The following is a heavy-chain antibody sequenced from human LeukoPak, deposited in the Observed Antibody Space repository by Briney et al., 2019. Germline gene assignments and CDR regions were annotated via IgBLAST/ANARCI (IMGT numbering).Heavy chain of an antibody. D-gene: IGHD1-26*01. CDR3: ASGSYYGANYYYYYMDV. CDR2: VIPIFGTA. Sequence: EASVKVSFKASGATFSSYAYSWVRQGPGQGLEWMGGVIPIFGTANYAQKFQGRVTITTDESTSTAYMELSSLRSEDTAVYYCASGSYYGANYYYYYMDVWGKGTTVTVSS. J-gene: IGHJ6*03. CDR1: GATFSSYA. V-gene: IGHV1-69*05.